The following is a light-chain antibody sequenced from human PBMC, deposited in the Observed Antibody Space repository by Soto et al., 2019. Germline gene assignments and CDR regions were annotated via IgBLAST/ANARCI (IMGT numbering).Light chain of an antibody. Sequence: NFMLTQPHSVSESPGKTVTISCTRSSGSIASNYVQWYQQRPGSAPTTVIYEDNQRPSGVPDRFSGSIDSSSHSASLTISGLKNEDEADYYCQSYDSSNHEVVFGGGTKLTVL. V-gene: IGLV6-57*03. J-gene: IGLJ2*01. CDR3: QSYDSSNHEVV. CDR2: EDN. CDR1: SGSIASNY.